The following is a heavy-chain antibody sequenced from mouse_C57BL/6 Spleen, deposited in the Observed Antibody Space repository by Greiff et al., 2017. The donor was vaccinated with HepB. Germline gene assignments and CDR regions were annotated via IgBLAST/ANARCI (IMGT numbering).Heavy chain of an antibody. V-gene: IGHV5-4*01. Sequence: EVKLMESGGGLVKPGGSLKLSCAASGFTFSSYAMSWVRQTPEKRLEWVATISDGGSYTYYPDNVKGRFTISRDNAKNNLYLQMSHLKSEDTAMYYCARDRDDYDDYAIDYWGQGTSVTVSS. CDR3: ARDRDDYDDYAIDY. J-gene: IGHJ4*01. CDR2: ISDGGSYT. CDR1: GFTFSSYA. D-gene: IGHD2-4*01.